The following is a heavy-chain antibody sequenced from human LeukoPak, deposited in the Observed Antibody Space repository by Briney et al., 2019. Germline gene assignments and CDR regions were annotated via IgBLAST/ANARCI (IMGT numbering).Heavy chain of an antibody. Sequence: GASVKVSCKVSGYTFTSNFMHWVRQAPGQGLEWMGGIIPIFGTANYAQKFQGRVTITADESTSTAYMELSSLRSEDTAVYYCARDGDGYNYYFDYWGQGTLVTVSS. CDR3: ARDGDGYNYYFDY. J-gene: IGHJ4*02. D-gene: IGHD5-24*01. V-gene: IGHV1-69*13. CDR1: GYTFTSNF. CDR2: IIPIFGTA.